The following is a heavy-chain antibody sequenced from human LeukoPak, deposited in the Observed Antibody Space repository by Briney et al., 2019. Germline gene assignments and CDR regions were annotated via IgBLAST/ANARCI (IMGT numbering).Heavy chain of an antibody. CDR2: INPSGGST. D-gene: IGHD5-24*01. CDR3: AREGRDGYNSNWFDP. CDR1: GYTFNTYG. V-gene: IGHV1-46*02. J-gene: IGHJ5*02. Sequence: GASVKVSCKASGYTFNTYGISWVRQAPGQGLEWMGIINPSGGSTSYAQKFQGRVTMTRDMSTSTVYMELSSLRSEDTAVYYCAREGRDGYNSNWFDPWGQGTLVTVSS.